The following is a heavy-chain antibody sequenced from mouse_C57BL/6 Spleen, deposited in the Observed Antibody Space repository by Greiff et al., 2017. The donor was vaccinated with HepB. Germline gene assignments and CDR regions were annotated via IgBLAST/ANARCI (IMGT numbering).Heavy chain of an antibody. Sequence: EVQGVESGGDLVKPGGSLKLSCAASGFTFSSYGMSWVRQTPDKRLEWVATISSGGSYTYYPDSVKGRFTISRDNAKNTLYLQMSSLKSEDTAMYYCARHGITTVVADYWGQGTTLTVSS. V-gene: IGHV5-6*01. CDR2: ISSGGSYT. CDR3: ARHGITTVVADY. J-gene: IGHJ2*01. D-gene: IGHD1-1*01. CDR1: GFTFSSYG.